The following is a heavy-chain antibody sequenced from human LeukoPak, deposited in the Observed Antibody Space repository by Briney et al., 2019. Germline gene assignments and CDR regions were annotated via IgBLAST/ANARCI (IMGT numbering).Heavy chain of an antibody. Sequence: SETLSLTCTVSGASVSSASYWSRIRQPPGKGVEWIAHIYNGVNTNYNPSLKSRVTISVDTSKNQFSLRLNSVTAADTAVYYCARSRAFNSGAFDPWGQGSLVTVSS. CDR3: ARSRAFNSGAFDP. CDR1: GASVSSASY. D-gene: IGHD1-26*01. CDR2: IYNGVNT. J-gene: IGHJ5*02. V-gene: IGHV4-61*01.